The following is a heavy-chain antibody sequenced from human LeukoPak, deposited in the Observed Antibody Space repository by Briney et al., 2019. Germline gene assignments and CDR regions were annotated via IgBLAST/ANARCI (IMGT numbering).Heavy chain of an antibody. D-gene: IGHD3-9*01. J-gene: IGHJ6*03. CDR2: MYYSGST. CDR3: AKGGGFDWLNYYYMDV. CDR1: GGSVSSYY. Sequence: PSETLSLTCTVSGGSVSSYYWSWIRQPPGKGLEWIGYMYYSGSTNYNPSLKSRVTISIDTSKNQFSLKLNSVTAADTAVYYCAKGGGFDWLNYYYMDVWGKGTTVIISS. V-gene: IGHV4-59*02.